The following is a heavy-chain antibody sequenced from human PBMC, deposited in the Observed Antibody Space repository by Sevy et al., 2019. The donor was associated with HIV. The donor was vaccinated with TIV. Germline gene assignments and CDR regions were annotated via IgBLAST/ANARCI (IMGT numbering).Heavy chain of an antibody. Sequence: GGSLRLSCAASGFTFSSYGMNWVRQAPGKGLEWVSYISDSSSTIYYADSVKGRFTISRDNAKNPLYLQMNSLRDEDTAVYYCARRLASWGQGTLVTVSS. J-gene: IGHJ4*02. V-gene: IGHV3-48*02. CDR2: ISDSSSTI. CDR1: GFTFSSYG. CDR3: ARRLAS.